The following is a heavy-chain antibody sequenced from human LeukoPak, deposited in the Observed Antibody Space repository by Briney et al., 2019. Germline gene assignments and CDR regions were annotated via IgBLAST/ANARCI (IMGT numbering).Heavy chain of an antibody. CDR3: ASMTTVRGRYFYYYYGMDV. D-gene: IGHD4-11*01. CDR2: INQRGSS. Sequence: SDTRALTCAVQGGSCGGYYWSWFRQPPGKGREWIGKINQRGSSNYNPSLKSRVTISVDTAKNQFSLKLRSVPAADTAVYYCASMTTVRGRYFYYYYGMDVWGQGTTVTVSS. V-gene: IGHV4-34*01. CDR1: GGSCGGYY. J-gene: IGHJ6*02.